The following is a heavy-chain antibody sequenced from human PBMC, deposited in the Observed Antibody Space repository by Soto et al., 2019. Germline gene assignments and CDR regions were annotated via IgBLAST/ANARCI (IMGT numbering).Heavy chain of an antibody. Sequence: SGTLSLTCNGSGGSLYTYYWNWIRQSRGKVLEWTGYISDGGSTNSTPSLKSRVTISVDTSKKQVSLKLSSVSAADTARDFCAGYCSSSICHEVHYFASEVWGQGTTVTVS. CDR3: AGYCSSSICHEVHYFASEV. CDR2: ISDGGST. CDR1: GGSLYTYY. V-gene: IGHV4-59*01. J-gene: IGHJ6*02. D-gene: IGHD2-2*01.